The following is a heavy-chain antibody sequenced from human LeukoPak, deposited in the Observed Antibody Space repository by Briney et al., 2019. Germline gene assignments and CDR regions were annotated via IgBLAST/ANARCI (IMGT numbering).Heavy chain of an antibody. Sequence: AASVKVSCKASGYTFTDYYIHWVRQAPGQGLEWMGWINPNSGGTNYAQKFQGRVTITNDTSISTAYMELSRLRSDDTAVYYCARDIGIVGATTYDYWGQGTLVTVSS. V-gene: IGHV1-2*02. CDR3: ARDIGIVGATTYDY. J-gene: IGHJ4*02. CDR1: GYTFTDYY. CDR2: INPNSGGT. D-gene: IGHD1-26*01.